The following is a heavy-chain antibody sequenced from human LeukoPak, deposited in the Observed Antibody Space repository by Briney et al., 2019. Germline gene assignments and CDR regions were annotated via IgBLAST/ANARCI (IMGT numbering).Heavy chain of an antibody. CDR1: GGSISSSSYY. V-gene: IGHV4-39*07. J-gene: IGHJ4*02. CDR2: IYYSGST. D-gene: IGHD1-14*01. CDR3: ARDHHVGSSYYFDY. Sequence: SETLSLTCTVSGGSISSSSYYWGWIRQPPGKGLEWIGSIYYSGSTYYNPSLRSRVTISLDTSKNQFSLKLSSVTAADTAVYYCARDHHVGSSYYFDYWGQGTLVTVSS.